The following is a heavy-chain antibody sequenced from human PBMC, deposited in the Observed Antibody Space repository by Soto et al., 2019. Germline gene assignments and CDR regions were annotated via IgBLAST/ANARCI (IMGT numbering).Heavy chain of an antibody. V-gene: IGHV1-18*01. CDR2: ITPPKGDT. D-gene: IGHD4-17*01. J-gene: IGHJ1*01. Sequence: QVLLVQSGAEVKRPGASVKVSCKASGYSLTGNATAWLGKAPGQGLGWMGWITPPKGDTHHSPKFQDRIIMTTDTSTSTAYFEMRRLTSDDTAVYYCAKDSGARPEYFQDWGQGTLVSVSS. CDR1: GYSLTGNA. CDR3: AKDSGARPEYFQD.